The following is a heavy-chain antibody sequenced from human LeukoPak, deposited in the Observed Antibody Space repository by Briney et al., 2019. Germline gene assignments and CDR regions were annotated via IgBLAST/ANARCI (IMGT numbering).Heavy chain of an antibody. D-gene: IGHD3-3*01. CDR3: ARLRREYDLLSGMSY. CDR1: GYYFSTHW. V-gene: IGHV5-51*01. CDR2: IYPADSDI. Sequence: GESLKISCQASGYYFSTHWIAWVRQMPGKCLAWMGMIYPADSDIRYSPSFEGQVTISADKSFNTAFLQWTSLKASDTAMYYCARLRREYDLLSGMSYWGQGTLVSVSS. J-gene: IGHJ4*02.